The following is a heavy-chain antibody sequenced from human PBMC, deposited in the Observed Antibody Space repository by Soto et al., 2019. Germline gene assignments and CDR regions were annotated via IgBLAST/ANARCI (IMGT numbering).Heavy chain of an antibody. J-gene: IGHJ6*02. CDR2: IGTAGDT. D-gene: IGHD6-19*01. Sequence: DMHWVRQATGKGLEWVSAIGTAGDTYYPGSVKGRFTISRENAKNSLYLQMNSLRAGDTAVYYCARASSSSGWYGYYYYGMDVWGQGTTVTVSS. CDR3: ARASSSSGWYGYYYYGMDV. CDR1: D. V-gene: IGHV3-13*01.